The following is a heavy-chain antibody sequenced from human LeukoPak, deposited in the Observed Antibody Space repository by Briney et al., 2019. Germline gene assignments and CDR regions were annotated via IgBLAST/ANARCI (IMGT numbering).Heavy chain of an antibody. CDR2: ISSSGSTI. Sequence: KPGGSLRLSCAASGFTFSDYYMRWIRQAPGKGLEWVSYISSSGSTIYYADSVKGRFPNSRDNAKNSLYLQMNSLRAEDTAVYYCARDSSWNDVLGYYYYYMDVWGKGNTVTVSS. CDR3: ARDSSWNDVLGYYYYYMDV. V-gene: IGHV3-11*01. CDR1: GFTFSDYY. D-gene: IGHD1-1*01. J-gene: IGHJ6*03.